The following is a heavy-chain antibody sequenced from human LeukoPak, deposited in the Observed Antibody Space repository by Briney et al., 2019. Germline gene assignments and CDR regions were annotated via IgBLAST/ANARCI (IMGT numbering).Heavy chain of an antibody. CDR1: GGSFSGYY. D-gene: IGHD3-10*01. CDR3: ARDGARYYGSGSYQD. V-gene: IGHV4-34*01. CDR2: INHSGST. Sequence: SEILSLTCAVYGGSFSGYYWSWIRQPPGKGLEWIGEINHSGSTNYNPSLKSRVTISVDTSKNQFSLKLSSVTAADTAVYYCARDGARYYGSGSYQDWGQGTLVTVSS. J-gene: IGHJ4*02.